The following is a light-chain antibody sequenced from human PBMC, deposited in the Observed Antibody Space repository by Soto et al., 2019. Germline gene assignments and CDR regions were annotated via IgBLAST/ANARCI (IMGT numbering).Light chain of an antibody. CDR3: QLYSGSPST. J-gene: IGKJ1*01. Sequence: EIVLTQSPGTLSLSPGERATLSCRASQSINHKYLAWFQQEPGQTPRLLIHSVSIRATGIPDRFSGSGSGTDFTLTISRLEPEDLAVYYCQLYSGSPSTFGRGTKVEIK. CDR1: QSINHKY. CDR2: SVS. V-gene: IGKV3-20*01.